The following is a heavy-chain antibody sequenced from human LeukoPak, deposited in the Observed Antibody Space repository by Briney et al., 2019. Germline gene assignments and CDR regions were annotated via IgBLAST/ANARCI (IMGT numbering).Heavy chain of an antibody. D-gene: IGHD3-22*01. J-gene: IGHJ4*02. V-gene: IGHV3-7*01. CDR3: ARDRGWRSSGYYLYHFDY. CDR1: GFTFTDYF. Sequence: GGSPRLSCVASGFTFTDYFMSWVRQAPGKGLEWVASIKHNGGEKYYVDSVKGRFTISRDNAKNSLYLEMSSLRVEDTAVYYCARDRGWRSSGYYLYHFDYWGQGTLVTFAS. CDR2: IKHNGGEK.